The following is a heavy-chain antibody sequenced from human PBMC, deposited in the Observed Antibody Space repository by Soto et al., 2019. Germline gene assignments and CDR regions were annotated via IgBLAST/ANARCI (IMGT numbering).Heavy chain of an antibody. CDR2: SHVGPDTT. V-gene: IGHV1-46*01. CDR3: ARESSGTQHFDY. J-gene: IGHJ4*02. D-gene: IGHD6-19*01. CDR1: GYTFTSYY. Sequence: QVQLEQSGAEVKKPGASMKVSCQASGYTFTSYYIHWVRQAPGQELEWMGVSHVGPDTTMYAQKFQGRVTMTRDTSTSTVYMELSSLISEDTAVYFCARESSGTQHFDYWGQGTLVTVSS.